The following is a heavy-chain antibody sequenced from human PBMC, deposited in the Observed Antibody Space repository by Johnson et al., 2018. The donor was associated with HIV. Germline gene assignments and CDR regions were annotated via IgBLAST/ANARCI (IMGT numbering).Heavy chain of an antibody. D-gene: IGHD5-24*01. J-gene: IGHJ3*02. CDR1: GFTFSSYG. V-gene: IGHV3-23*04. Sequence: EVQLVESGGGVVQPGGSLRLSCAASGFTFSSYGMHWVRQAPGKGLEWVSYISGSGGSTYYADSVKGRFTISRDNSKNSLYLHMNSLTVDEAALYYCAKGAKETATIMTAFDIWGQGTMVTVSS. CDR2: ISGSGGST. CDR3: AKGAKETATIMTAFDI.